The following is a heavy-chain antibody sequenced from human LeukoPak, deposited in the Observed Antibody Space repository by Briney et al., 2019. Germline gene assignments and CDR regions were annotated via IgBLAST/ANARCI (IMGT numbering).Heavy chain of an antibody. CDR3: ARDAVAPYGSGSHEDYGMDV. CDR1: GGSISSGGYY. Sequence: SETLSLTCTVSGGSISSGGYYWSWIRQHPGKGLEWIGYIYDSGSTYYNPSLKSRVTISVDTSKNQFSLKLSSVTAADTAVYYCARDAVAPYGSGSHEDYGMDVWGQGTTVTVSS. V-gene: IGHV4-31*03. J-gene: IGHJ6*02. CDR2: IYDSGST. D-gene: IGHD3-10*01.